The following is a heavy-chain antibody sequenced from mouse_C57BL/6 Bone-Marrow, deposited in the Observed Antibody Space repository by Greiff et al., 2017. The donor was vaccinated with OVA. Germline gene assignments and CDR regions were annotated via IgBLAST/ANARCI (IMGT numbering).Heavy chain of an antibody. D-gene: IGHD1-1*01. J-gene: IGHJ4*01. V-gene: IGHV6-3*01. CDR2: IRLKSDNYAT. CDR3: TGFSTGYAMDY. Sequence: EVKVVESGGGLVQPGGSMKLSCVASGFTFSNYWMNWVRQSPEKGLEWVAQIRLKSDNYATHYAESVKGRFTISRDDSKSSVYLQMNNLRAEDTGIYYCTGFSTGYAMDYWGQGTSVTVSS. CDR1: GFTFSNYW.